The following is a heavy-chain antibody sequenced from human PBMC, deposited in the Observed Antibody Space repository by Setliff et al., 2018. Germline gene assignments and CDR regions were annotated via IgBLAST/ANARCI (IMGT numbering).Heavy chain of an antibody. V-gene: IGHV1-69*05. CDR2: TIPMFGSA. J-gene: IGHJ6*03. CDR1: GGTFRSYG. D-gene: IGHD5-12*01. Sequence: ASVKVSCKASGGTFRSYGISWVRQAPGQGLEWMGGTIPMFGSANYAQKFQGRVTITTDEFTGTAYMELSSLRTEDTAVYYCAREGVDIRSSTDYRYYMDVWGKGTTVTV. CDR3: AREGVDIRSSTDYRYYMDV.